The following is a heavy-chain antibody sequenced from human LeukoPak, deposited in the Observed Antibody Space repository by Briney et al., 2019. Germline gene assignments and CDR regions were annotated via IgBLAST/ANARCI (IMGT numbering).Heavy chain of an antibody. Sequence: PGGSLRLSCEVSGFTFFRHSMSWVRQAPGKGLEWVAKIKEDGTEKWYVDSVKGRFTISRDNAKNTLFLQMNSLRADDTSIYYCVRESGDYGSADMAGFYYYMDVWAKGTTVTVSS. CDR1: GFTFFRHS. V-gene: IGHV3-7*01. D-gene: IGHD3-10*01. J-gene: IGHJ6*03. CDR2: IKEDGTEK. CDR3: VRESGDYGSADMAGFYYYMDV.